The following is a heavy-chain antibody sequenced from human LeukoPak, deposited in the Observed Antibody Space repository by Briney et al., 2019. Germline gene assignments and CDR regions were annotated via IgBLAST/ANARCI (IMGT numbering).Heavy chain of an antibody. D-gene: IGHD2-15*01. V-gene: IGHV3-30*18. J-gene: IGHJ4*02. CDR2: ISYDGSNK. CDR1: GFTFSSYG. CDR3: AKDLGGEEEVY. Sequence: PGGSLRLSCAASGFTFSSYGMHWVRQAPGKGLEWVAVISYDGSNKYYADSVKGRFTISRDNSKNTLYLQMNSLRAEDTAVYYCAKDLGGEEEVYWGQGTLVTVSS.